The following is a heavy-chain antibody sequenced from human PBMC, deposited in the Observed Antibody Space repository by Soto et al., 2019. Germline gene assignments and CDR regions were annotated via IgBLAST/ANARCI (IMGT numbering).Heavy chain of an antibody. CDR3: ARDVKAALAPAGWFDP. V-gene: IGHV1-69*13. Sequence: GASVKVSCKASGGTFRSYAISWVRQAPGPGLEWMGGIIPIFGTANYAQKFQGRVTITADESTSTAYLALSSLRSEDTAVYYCARDVKAALAPAGWFDPWGQGTLVTVSS. CDR1: GGTFRSYA. D-gene: IGHD6-13*01. J-gene: IGHJ5*02. CDR2: IIPIFGTA.